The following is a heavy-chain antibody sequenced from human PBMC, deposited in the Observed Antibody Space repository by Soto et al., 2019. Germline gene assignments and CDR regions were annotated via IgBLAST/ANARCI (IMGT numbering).Heavy chain of an antibody. CDR1: GYTFTGYA. V-gene: IGHV1-3*01. Sequence: QVQLVQSGAELKKPGASVKVSCKASGYTFTGYALHWVRQAPGQRLEWMGWINAGNGHAKYSRECRPSPLITLSAHGSTARLYLPGLAAAGMDVCYFVRDVAGGLSDGFGISCPGTMVTVSS. CDR3: VRDVAGGLSDGFGI. J-gene: IGHJ3*02. CDR2: INAGNGHA. D-gene: IGHD2-15*01.